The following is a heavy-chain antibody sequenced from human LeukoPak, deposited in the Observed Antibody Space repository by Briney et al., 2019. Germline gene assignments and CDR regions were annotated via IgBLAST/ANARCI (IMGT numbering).Heavy chain of an antibody. Sequence: GGALRLSCVASGFTFSFHAMSWVGQAPGKGGEGVSGISGSGKDIYYADSVKGRFTISRDNSKNTLYLQMNSLRAEDTAVYHCAKDWEAVSNIATGIDYWGQGTLVTVSS. CDR2: ISGSGKDI. CDR3: AKDWEAVSNIATGIDY. CDR1: GFTFSFHA. V-gene: IGHV3-23*01. D-gene: IGHD5/OR15-5a*01. J-gene: IGHJ4*02.